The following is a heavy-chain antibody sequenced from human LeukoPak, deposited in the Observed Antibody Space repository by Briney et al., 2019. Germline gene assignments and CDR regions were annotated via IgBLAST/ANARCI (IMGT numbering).Heavy chain of an antibody. CDR1: GFTFSSYG. Sequence: PGRSLRLSCAASGFTFSSYGMHWVRQAPGKGLEWVAVISYDGSNKYYADSVKGRFTISRDNSKNTLYLQMNSLRAEDTAAYYCAVAYYYGSGDAFDIWGQGTKVTVSS. D-gene: IGHD3-10*01. CDR3: AVAYYYGSGDAFDI. V-gene: IGHV3-30*03. CDR2: ISYDGSNK. J-gene: IGHJ3*02.